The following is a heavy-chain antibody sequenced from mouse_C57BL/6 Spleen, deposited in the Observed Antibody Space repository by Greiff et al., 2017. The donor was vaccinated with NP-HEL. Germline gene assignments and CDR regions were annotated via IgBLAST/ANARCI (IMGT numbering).Heavy chain of an antibody. CDR2: IDPASGNT. Sequence: VQLQQSVAELVRPGASVKLSCTASGFNIKNTYMHWVKQRPEQGLEWIGRIDPASGNTKYAPKFQGKATITADTSSNTAYLPLSSLTSEDTASYYCAKCDGCGWWFDVWGTGTTVTVAS. J-gene: IGHJ1*03. CDR1: GFNIKNTY. D-gene: IGHD2-3*01. V-gene: IGHV14-3*01. CDR3: AKCDGCGWWFDV.